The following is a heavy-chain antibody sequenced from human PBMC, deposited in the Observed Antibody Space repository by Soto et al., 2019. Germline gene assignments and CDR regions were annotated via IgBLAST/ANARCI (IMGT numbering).Heavy chain of an antibody. J-gene: IGHJ3*02. CDR2: ISVSGGST. Sequence: AGGSLRLSCAASGFPFSIYAMSLVRQAPGKGLEWVSAISVSGGSTYYADSVKGRFTISRDNSKNTLYLQMNSLRAEDTAVYYCAKPVVSAATPHAFDISRKGSMFTVSS. V-gene: IGHV3-23*01. CDR3: AKPVVSAATPHAFDI. CDR1: GFPFSIYA. D-gene: IGHD2-2*02.